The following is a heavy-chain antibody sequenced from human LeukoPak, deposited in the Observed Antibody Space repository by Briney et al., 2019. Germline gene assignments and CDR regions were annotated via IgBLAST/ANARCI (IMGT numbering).Heavy chain of an antibody. CDR1: GYTLTELS. J-gene: IGHJ4*02. V-gene: IGHV1-24*01. CDR3: ATVVLYSGYYFDY. D-gene: IGHD5-12*01. Sequence: ASVKVSCKVSGYTLTELSMHWVRQAPGKGLEWMGGFDPEDGATIYAQKFQGRVTMTEDTSTDTAYVALSSLRSEDTAVYYCATVVLYSGYYFDYWGQGTLVTVSS. CDR2: FDPEDGAT.